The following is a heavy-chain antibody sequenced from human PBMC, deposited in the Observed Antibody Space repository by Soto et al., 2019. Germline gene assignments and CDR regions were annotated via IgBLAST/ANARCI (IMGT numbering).Heavy chain of an antibody. CDR1: GYTFTIHW. CDR3: ARSVDSSPDASEV. V-gene: IGHV5-51*01. J-gene: IGHJ3*01. Sequence: PGESLKISCQTSGYTFTIHWIAWLRQVPGKGLEWVAMMYPGDSDTRYSPSLQGQVTMSVDKSATTAYLQWSSLKASDTAMYFCARSVDSSPDASEVWGQGTEVTVSS. CDR2: MYPGDSDT. D-gene: IGHD6-19*01.